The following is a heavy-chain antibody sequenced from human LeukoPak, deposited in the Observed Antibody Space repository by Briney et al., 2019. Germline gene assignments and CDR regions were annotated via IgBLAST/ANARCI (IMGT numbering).Heavy chain of an antibody. V-gene: IGHV4-59*01. J-gene: IGHJ4*02. CDR3: AKLGSPWAL. CDR2: IYYFGNT. CDR1: GGSIDTYY. D-gene: IGHD7-27*01. Sequence: PSENLSLTCSVSGGSIDTYYWSWIRQSPGKGLEWIGYIYYFGNTDYNPSLKSRVTISVDTSKNQFSLNLRSVTAADTAVYYCAKLGSPWALWGQGILVRVSS.